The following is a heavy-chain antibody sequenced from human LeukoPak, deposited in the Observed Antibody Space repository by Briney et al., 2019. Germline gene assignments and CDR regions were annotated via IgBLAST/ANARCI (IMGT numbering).Heavy chain of an antibody. Sequence: GGSLRLSCAASGFTFSDHYMDWVRQAPGKGLEWVGRTRNKANSYTTEYAASVKGRFTISRDDSKNSLYLQMNSLKTEDTAVYYCARGPGGWYRGGYDYWGQGTLVTVSS. V-gene: IGHV3-72*01. CDR1: GFTFSDHY. CDR3: ARGPGGWYRGGYDY. CDR2: TRNKANSYTT. J-gene: IGHJ4*02. D-gene: IGHD6-19*01.